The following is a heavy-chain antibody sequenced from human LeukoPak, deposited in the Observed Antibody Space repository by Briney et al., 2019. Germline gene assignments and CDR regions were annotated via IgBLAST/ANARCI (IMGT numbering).Heavy chain of an antibody. Sequence: SETLSLTCTVSGGSISSSSYYWGWIRQPPGKGLEWIGSIYYSGSTYYNPSLKSRVTISVDTSKNQFSLKLSSVTAADTAVYCCAIGIADYYFDYSGQGTLVTVSS. CDR3: AIGIADYYFDY. V-gene: IGHV4-39*01. CDR1: GGSISSSSYY. D-gene: IGHD6-13*01. J-gene: IGHJ4*02. CDR2: IYYSGST.